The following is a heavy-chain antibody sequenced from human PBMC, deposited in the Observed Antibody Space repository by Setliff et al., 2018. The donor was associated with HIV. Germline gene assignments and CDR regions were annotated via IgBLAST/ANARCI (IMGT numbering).Heavy chain of an antibody. J-gene: IGHJ4*02. CDR3: ARDRMPMASWVPDK. D-gene: IGHD2-2*01. Sequence: PSETLSLTCSVSGDSISSGSYYWNWIRQSAGKGLEWIGRIYTGGRTNYNPSLKGRVTMSVDTSKNQFSLNLSSVTAADTAVYYCARDRMPMASWVPDKWGQGTLVTVSS. CDR1: GDSISSGSYY. CDR2: IYTGGRT. V-gene: IGHV4-61*02.